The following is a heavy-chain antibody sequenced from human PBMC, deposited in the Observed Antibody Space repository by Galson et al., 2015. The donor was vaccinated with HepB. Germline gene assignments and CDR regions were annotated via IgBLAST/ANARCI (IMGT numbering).Heavy chain of an antibody. CDR2: ISSDETKK. Sequence: SLRLSCAASGFTFNSYAMHWIRQAPGKGLEWVGFISSDETKKYYADSVKGRFTISRDSSKDTLYLQMNSLRTEDTAVYYCARDYLGSCSGGACHETYFGLWGRGTLVTVSS. J-gene: IGHJ2*01. V-gene: IGHV3-30-3*01. D-gene: IGHD2-15*01. CDR3: ARDYLGSCSGGACHETYFGL. CDR1: GFTFNSYA.